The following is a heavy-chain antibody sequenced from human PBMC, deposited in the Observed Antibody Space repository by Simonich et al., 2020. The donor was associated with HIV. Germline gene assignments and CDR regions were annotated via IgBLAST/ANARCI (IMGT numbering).Heavy chain of an antibody. J-gene: IGHJ3*02. Sequence: QVQLQQWGAGLLKPSETLSFTCAVYGGSFSGYYWSWIRQPPGKGLEWIGEINHSGSTNYNSSLKSRVTVSVDTSKNQFSLKLSSVTAADKALYYCARGDYYNIFTAYAFDIWGQGTMVTVSS. V-gene: IGHV4-34*01. CDR1: GGSFSGYY. D-gene: IGHD3-9*01. CDR3: ARGDYYNIFTAYAFDI. CDR2: INHSGST.